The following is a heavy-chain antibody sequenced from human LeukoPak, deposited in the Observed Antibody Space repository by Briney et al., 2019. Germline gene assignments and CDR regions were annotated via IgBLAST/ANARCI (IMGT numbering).Heavy chain of an antibody. V-gene: IGHV4-39*01. Sequence: SETLSLTCTVSGGSISSSSYYWGWIRQPPGKGLEWIGSIYYSGSTYYNPSLKSRVTISVDTSKNQFSLKLSSVTAADTAVYYCARHRREQWLVFYYFDYWGQGTLVTVSS. D-gene: IGHD6-19*01. CDR2: IYYSGST. CDR1: GGSISSSSYY. J-gene: IGHJ4*02. CDR3: ARHRREQWLVFYYFDY.